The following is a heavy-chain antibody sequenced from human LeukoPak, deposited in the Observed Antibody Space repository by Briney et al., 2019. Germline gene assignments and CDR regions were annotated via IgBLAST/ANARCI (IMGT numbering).Heavy chain of an antibody. J-gene: IGHJ6*02. D-gene: IGHD2-15*01. Sequence: GGSLRLSCAASGFTFSSYSMNWVRQAPGKGLEWVSSISSSSSYIYYADSVKGRFTISRDSAKNSLYLQMNSLRAEDTAVYYCARSYCSGGSCPYYYYYGMDVWGQGTTVTVSS. CDR2: ISSSSSYI. CDR1: GFTFSSYS. CDR3: ARSYCSGGSCPYYYYYGMDV. V-gene: IGHV3-21*01.